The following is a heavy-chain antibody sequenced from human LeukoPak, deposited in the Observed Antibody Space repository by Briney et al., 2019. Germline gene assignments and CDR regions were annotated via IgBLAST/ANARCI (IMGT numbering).Heavy chain of an antibody. Sequence: PSETLSLTCTVSGGSISSYYWSWIRQPPGKGLEWIGYIYTSGSTNYNPSLKSRVTISVDTSKNQFSLKLSSVTAADTAMYYCARTELERRPGGSTGSFWFDPWGQGTLVTVSS. J-gene: IGHJ5*02. CDR2: IYTSGST. D-gene: IGHD1-1*01. CDR1: GGSISSYY. V-gene: IGHV4-4*09. CDR3: ARTELERRPGGSTGSFWFDP.